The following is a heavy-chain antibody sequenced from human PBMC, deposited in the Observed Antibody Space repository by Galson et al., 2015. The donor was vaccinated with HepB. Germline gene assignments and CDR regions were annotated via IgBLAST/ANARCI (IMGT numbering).Heavy chain of an antibody. D-gene: IGHD5-18*01. J-gene: IGHJ3*02. CDR1: GYTFTDYF. CDR3: ARGYDAFDI. V-gene: IGHV1-2*04. CDR2: INPKSGDA. Sequence: SVKVSCKASGYTFTDYFLHWLRQAPGQGLEWMGWINPKSGDAHYAQEFQGWVTMTRDTSISTGYMDLNSLTSDDPAVYYCARGYDAFDIWGQGTMVTLSS.